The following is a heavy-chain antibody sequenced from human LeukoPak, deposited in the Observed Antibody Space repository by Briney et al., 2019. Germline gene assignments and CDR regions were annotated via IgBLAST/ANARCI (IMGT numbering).Heavy chain of an antibody. J-gene: IGHJ4*02. CDR2: IYTSGST. V-gene: IGHV4-4*07. Sequence: SETLSLTCTVSGGSISSYYWSWIRQPAGKGLEWIGRIYTSGSTNYNPSLKSRVTMSVDTTKNQFSLKLSSVTAADTAVYYCARDRYYYDSSGYYIFDYWGQGTLVTVSS. CDR1: GGSISSYY. CDR3: ARDRYYYDSSGYYIFDY. D-gene: IGHD3-22*01.